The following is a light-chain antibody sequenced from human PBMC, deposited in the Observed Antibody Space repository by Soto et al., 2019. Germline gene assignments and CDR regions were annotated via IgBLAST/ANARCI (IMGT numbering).Light chain of an antibody. Sequence: QSALTQPPSASGSPGQSVTITCSGTSSDVGEENYVSWYQQHPGKVPKLILYEVSKRPSGVPDRFSGSRSGNTASLTVSGLQAEDEADYYCAAWDDSLNGLWVFGGGTKLTVL. V-gene: IGLV2-8*01. J-gene: IGLJ3*02. CDR1: SSDVGEENY. CDR3: AAWDDSLNGLWV. CDR2: EVS.